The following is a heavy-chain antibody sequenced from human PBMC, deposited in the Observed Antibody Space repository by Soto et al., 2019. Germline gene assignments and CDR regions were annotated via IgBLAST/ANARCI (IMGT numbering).Heavy chain of an antibody. J-gene: IGHJ6*02. CDR1: GGTFSSYA. D-gene: IGHD3-10*01. Sequence: SVKVSCKASGGTFSSYAISWVRQAPGQGLEWMGGIIPIFGTANYAQKFQGRVTITADESTSTAYMELSSLRSEDTAVYYCAREDYYGSGSYYNAPGYYGMDVWGQGTTVTVSS. CDR2: IIPIFGTA. V-gene: IGHV1-69*13. CDR3: AREDYYGSGSYYNAPGYYGMDV.